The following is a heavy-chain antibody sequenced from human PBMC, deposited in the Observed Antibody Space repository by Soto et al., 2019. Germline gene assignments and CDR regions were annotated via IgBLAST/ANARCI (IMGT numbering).Heavy chain of an antibody. CDR1: GFTFSSYA. V-gene: IGHV3-23*01. J-gene: IGHJ5*02. Sequence: GGSLRLSCAASGFTFSSYAMSWVRQAPGKGLEWVSAISGSGGSTYYADSVKGRFTISRDNSKNRLYLQMNSVRAEDTAVYYCAKDIAVAGITSFDPWGQGTLVTVSS. CDR3: AKDIAVAGITSFDP. CDR2: ISGSGGST. D-gene: IGHD6-19*01.